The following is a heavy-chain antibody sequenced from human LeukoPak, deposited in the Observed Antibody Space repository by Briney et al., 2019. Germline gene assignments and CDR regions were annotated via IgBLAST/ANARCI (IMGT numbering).Heavy chain of an antibody. CDR2: IYYSGST. Sequence: PSETLSLTCTVSGGSISSYYWSWIRQPPGKGLEWIGYIYYSGSTNYNPSLKSRVTISVDTSKNQFSLKLSSVTAADTAVYYCAGEALGAFDIWGQGTMVTVSS. V-gene: IGHV4-59*01. CDR3: AGEALGAFDI. CDR1: GGSISSYY. J-gene: IGHJ3*02. D-gene: IGHD3-10*01.